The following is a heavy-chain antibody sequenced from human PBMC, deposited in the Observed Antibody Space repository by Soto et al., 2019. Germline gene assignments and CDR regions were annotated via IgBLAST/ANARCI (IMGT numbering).Heavy chain of an antibody. J-gene: IGHJ6*03. Sequence: QVQLQESGPGLVKPSETLSLTCTVSGGSISTWSWVRQPPGKGLEWIGYVYYSGSTNYNPSLKSRGTITVDTSKNQFSLKLTSVTAADTAMYYCARGGRSAYYYYMGVWGKGTTVTVSS. CDR1: GGSIST. CDR3: ARGGRSAYYYYMGV. V-gene: IGHV4-59*01. CDR2: VYYSGST.